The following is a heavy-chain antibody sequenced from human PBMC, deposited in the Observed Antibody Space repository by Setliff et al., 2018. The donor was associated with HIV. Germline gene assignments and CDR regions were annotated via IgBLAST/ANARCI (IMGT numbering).Heavy chain of an antibody. CDR1: GYTFTSYG. D-gene: IGHD3-3*02. Sequence: GASVKVSCKASGYTFTSYGISWVRQAPGQGLEWMGWISAYNGDTKYAPKVQGRVTLTTDTSSSTIYMELRSLRSDDTAVYYCARDAWVEFLEWTFYGMDVWGQGTTVTSP. CDR3: ARDAWVEFLEWTFYGMDV. V-gene: IGHV1-18*01. J-gene: IGHJ6*02. CDR2: ISAYNGDT.